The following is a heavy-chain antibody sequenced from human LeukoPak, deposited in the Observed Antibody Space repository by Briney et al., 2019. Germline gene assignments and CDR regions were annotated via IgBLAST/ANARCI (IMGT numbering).Heavy chain of an antibody. J-gene: IGHJ3*02. CDR2: IYPGDSDT. CDR1: GYSFTSYW. V-gene: IGHV5-51*01. Sequence: GESLKISCKGSGYSFTSYWIAWVRQMPGKGLEWMGIIYPGDSDTRYSPSFQGQVTISADKSISTAYLQWSSLKASDTAMYYCARSKAATGDAFDIWGQGTMVTVSS. D-gene: IGHD2-15*01. CDR3: ARSKAATGDAFDI.